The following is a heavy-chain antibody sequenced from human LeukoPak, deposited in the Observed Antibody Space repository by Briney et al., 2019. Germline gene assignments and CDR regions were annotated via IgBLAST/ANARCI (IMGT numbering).Heavy chain of an antibody. V-gene: IGHV4-61*02. CDR3: ARDAERYYYYYMDV. CDR2: IYSRGSA. Sequence: SETLSLTCTVSGASISRGSHDWSWIRQPAGKGLEWIGRIYSRGSANYNPSLKSRVTISVDTSKNQFSLKLSSVTAADTAVYYCARDAERYYYYYMDVWGKGTTVTVSS. CDR1: GASISRGSHD. J-gene: IGHJ6*03.